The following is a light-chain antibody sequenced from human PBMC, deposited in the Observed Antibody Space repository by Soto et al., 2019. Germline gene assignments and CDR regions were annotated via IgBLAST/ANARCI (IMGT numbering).Light chain of an antibody. CDR2: GAS. CDR3: QQYGSSPYT. Sequence: EIVLTQSPGTLSLSPGERATLSCRASQSVSSSYLAWYQQKPGQAPRLLIYGASSRATGIPDRFSGSGSGTDFTLNTSRLEPEDFPVYYCQQYGSSPYTFGQGPKLEIK. J-gene: IGKJ2*01. V-gene: IGKV3-20*01. CDR1: QSVSSSY.